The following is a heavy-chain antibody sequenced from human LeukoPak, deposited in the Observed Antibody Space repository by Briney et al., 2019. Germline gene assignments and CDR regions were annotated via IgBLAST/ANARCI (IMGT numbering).Heavy chain of an antibody. CDR3: ARGGSSWYIGFDY. CDR1: GGSISSYY. J-gene: IGHJ4*02. Sequence: SETLSLTCTVSGGSISSYYWSWIRQPPGKGLEWIGYIYYSGSTNYNPPLKSRVTISVDTSKNQFSLKLSSVTAADTAVYYCARGGSSWYIGFDYWGQGTLVTVSS. D-gene: IGHD6-13*01. V-gene: IGHV4-59*01. CDR2: IYYSGST.